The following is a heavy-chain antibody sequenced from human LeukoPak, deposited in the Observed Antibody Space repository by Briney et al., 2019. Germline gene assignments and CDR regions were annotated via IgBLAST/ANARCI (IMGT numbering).Heavy chain of an antibody. CDR1: GYSFTSYW. J-gene: IGHJ4*02. CDR3: ARPSSGYRDAFDI. Sequence: ASVKISCKGSGYSFTSYWIGWVRQMPGKGLEWMGIIYPGDSDTRYSPSFQGQVTISADKSITTAYLQWSSLKASDTAMYYCARPSSGYRDAFDIWGQGTLVTVSS. CDR2: IYPGDSDT. V-gene: IGHV5-51*01. D-gene: IGHD3-22*01.